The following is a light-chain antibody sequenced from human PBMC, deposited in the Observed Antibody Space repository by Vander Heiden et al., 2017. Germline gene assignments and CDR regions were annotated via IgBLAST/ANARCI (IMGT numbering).Light chain of an antibody. CDR2: DDD. J-gene: IGLJ3*02. CDR1: NVGRKT. V-gene: IGLV3-21*02. Sequence: YVLSQPPSVSVAPGQTARITCGGSNVGRKTVHWYQQKAGQGPMLVVYDDDDRPSGIPERFSGANSGNTATLTSNRVEVEDEADYYCQVWDRSTTHWVFGGGTKLTV. CDR3: QVWDRSTTHWV.